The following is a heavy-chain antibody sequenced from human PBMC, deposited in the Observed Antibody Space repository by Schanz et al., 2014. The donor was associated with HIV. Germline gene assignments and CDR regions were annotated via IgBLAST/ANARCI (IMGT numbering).Heavy chain of an antibody. Sequence: EVQLVESGGGLVKPGGSLRLSCAASGFTFSTYMMNWVRQAPGKGLEWVASISGNTLYIYYAESVKGRFTISRDNARNSLYLQMNILRAEDTAVYYCARVSTILGRPGFDYWGRGALVSVSS. V-gene: IGHV3-21*01. CDR1: GFTFSTYM. CDR3: ARVSTILGRPGFDY. D-gene: IGHD3-9*01. CDR2: ISGNTLYI. J-gene: IGHJ4*02.